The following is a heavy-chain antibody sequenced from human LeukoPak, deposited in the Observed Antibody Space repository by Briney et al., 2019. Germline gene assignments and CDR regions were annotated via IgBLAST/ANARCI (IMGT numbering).Heavy chain of an antibody. J-gene: IGHJ4*02. CDR2: IYHSGST. Sequence: SETLSLTCAVSGGSISSGGYSWSWIRQPPGKGLEWIGYIYHSGSTYYNPSLKSRVTISVDRSKNQFSLKLSSVTAADTAVYYCARVGDYYDSSSTTFDYWGQGTLVTVSS. V-gene: IGHV4-30-2*01. D-gene: IGHD3-22*01. CDR1: GGSISSGGYS. CDR3: ARVGDYYDSSSTTFDY.